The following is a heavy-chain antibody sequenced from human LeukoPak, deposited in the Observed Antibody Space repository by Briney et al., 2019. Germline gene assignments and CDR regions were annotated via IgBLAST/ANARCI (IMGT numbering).Heavy chain of an antibody. D-gene: IGHD3-22*01. CDR1: GGSISSYY. J-gene: IGHJ4*02. CDR3: ARGSRYYDSSGYPFDY. CDR2: VYTSGST. Sequence: SETLSLTCTLSGGSISSYYWSWIRQPAGKGLEWIGRVYTSGSTNYNPSLKSRVTMSVDTSKNQFSLKLSSVTAADTAVYYCARGSRYYDSSGYPFDYWGQGTLVTVSS. V-gene: IGHV4-4*07.